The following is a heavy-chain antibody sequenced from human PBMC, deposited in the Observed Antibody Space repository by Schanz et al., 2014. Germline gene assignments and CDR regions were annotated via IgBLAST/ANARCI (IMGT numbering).Heavy chain of an antibody. V-gene: IGHV3-48*01. D-gene: IGHD1-1*01. CDR1: EFSFSSFG. Sequence: EVQLVESGGGLVQPRGSLRLSCAASEFSFSSFGMNWVRQAPGKGLEWVSYISGSSSTKYYADSVKGRFTISRDNGKKSLYLQINSLRAEDTAVYCCARESGGQNDLDTEPHKYTYMDAWGKGTTXTVSS. J-gene: IGHJ6*03. CDR2: ISGSSSTK. CDR3: ARESGGQNDLDTEPHKYTYMDA.